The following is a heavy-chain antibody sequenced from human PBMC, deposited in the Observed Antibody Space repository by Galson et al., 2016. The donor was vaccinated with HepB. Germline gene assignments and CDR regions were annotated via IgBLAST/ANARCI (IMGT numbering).Heavy chain of an antibody. V-gene: IGHV2-5*02. CDR1: GFSLSTSGVG. D-gene: IGHD6-19*01. Sequence: PALVKPTQTLTLTCTFSGFSLSTSGVGVGWIRQPPGKALEWLALIYWDDDKRYSPSLKSRLTITKDTSKNQVVLTVTNMDPVDTATYYCAHRIPGDVSGWDQGYFDNWGPGTLVTVSS. CDR3: AHRIPGDVSGWDQGYFDN. CDR2: IYWDDDK. J-gene: IGHJ4*02.